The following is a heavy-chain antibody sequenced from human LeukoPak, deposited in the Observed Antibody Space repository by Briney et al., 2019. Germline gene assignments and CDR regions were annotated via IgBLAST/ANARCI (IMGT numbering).Heavy chain of an antibody. CDR3: TKEKGPPYFDY. CDR2: IASDGTT. CDR1: GFTFNTYA. V-gene: IGHV3-23*01. J-gene: IGHJ4*02. Sequence: PGGSLRLSCAVSGFTFNTYAMSWVRRAPGKGPEWVSAIASDGTTYYTDSVKGRFTIARDNSRNTVYLQMNNLRADDTAVYYCTKEKGPPYFDYWGQGTLVT.